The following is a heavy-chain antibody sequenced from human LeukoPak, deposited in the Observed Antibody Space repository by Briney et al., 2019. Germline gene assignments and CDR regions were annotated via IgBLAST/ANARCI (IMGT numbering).Heavy chain of an antibody. CDR3: ARDLGYYDSSGYTQGDY. CDR2: INPNSGGT. Sequence: ASVKVSCKASGYTFIAYHMHWVRQAPGQGLEWMGRINPNSGGTNYAQKFQGRVTMTRDTSISTAYMELSRLRSDDTAVYYCARDLGYYDSSGYTQGDYWGQGTLVTVSS. V-gene: IGHV1-2*06. CDR1: GYTFIAYH. J-gene: IGHJ4*02. D-gene: IGHD3-22*01.